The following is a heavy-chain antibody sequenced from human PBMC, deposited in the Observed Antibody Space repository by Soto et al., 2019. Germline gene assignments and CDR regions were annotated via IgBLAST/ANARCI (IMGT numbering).Heavy chain of an antibody. V-gene: IGHV2-5*01. CDR1: GFSLSTSGEG. Sequence: QITLKESGPPLVQPTQTLTLTCTFSGFSLSTSGEGVGWIRQPPGKALEWLALIYWNNDKRYGPSLRSRLTITKDTSKNQVVFTMTSLDPVDTATYYCAHRRCGGGSCHNVFDVWGQGAMVTVSS. CDR3: AHRRCGGGSCHNVFDV. CDR2: IYWNNDK. J-gene: IGHJ3*01. D-gene: IGHD2-15*01.